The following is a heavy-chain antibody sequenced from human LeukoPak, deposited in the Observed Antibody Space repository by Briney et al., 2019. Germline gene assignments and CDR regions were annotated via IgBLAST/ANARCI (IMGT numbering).Heavy chain of an antibody. CDR2: VKSDGSNP. J-gene: IGHJ4*02. V-gene: IGHV3-74*01. Sequence: PGGSLRLSCAASRFSSCNYWMHWVRQAPGKGLVWVSRVKSDGSNPSYADSVKGRFTISRDNAENMLYLQMNTLGAEDTAVYYCARDIVSGSGSLDYWGQGTLVTVSS. CDR3: ARDIVSGSGSLDY. D-gene: IGHD3-10*01. CDR1: RFSSCNYW.